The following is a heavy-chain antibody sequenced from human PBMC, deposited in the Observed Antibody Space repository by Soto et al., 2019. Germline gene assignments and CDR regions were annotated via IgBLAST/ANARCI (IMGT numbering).Heavy chain of an antibody. CDR1: GGSISGYY. CDR2: MYKTGST. CDR3: ARDLWGYCGTDCYPLDV. Sequence: ETLSLTCTVSGGSISGYYWSWIRQPPGKGLEWIGYMYKTGSTVYNPSFKSRVTISVDTSKNQFSLKLNSVTAADTAVYYCARDLWGYCGTDCYPLDVWGQGTTVTVSS. D-gene: IGHD2-21*02. V-gene: IGHV4-59*01. J-gene: IGHJ6*02.